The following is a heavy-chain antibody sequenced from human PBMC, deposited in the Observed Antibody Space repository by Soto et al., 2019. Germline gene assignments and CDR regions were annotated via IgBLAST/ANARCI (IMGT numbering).Heavy chain of an antibody. CDR1: GYTFAGYY. V-gene: IGHV1-2*02. CDR3: AGGYYYYYYGMDV. CDR2: INPNSGGT. Sequence: ASVKVSCKASGYTFAGYYMHWVRQAPGQGLEWMGWINPNSGGTNYAQKFQGRVTMTRDTSISTAYMELSRLRSDDTAVYYCAGGYYYYYYGMDVWGQGTTVTVSS. J-gene: IGHJ6*02.